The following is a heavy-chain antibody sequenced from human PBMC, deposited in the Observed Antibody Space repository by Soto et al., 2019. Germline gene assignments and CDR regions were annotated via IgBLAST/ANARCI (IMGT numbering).Heavy chain of an antibody. CDR2: IYHGDSYT. D-gene: IGHD3-9*01. V-gene: IGHV5-51*01. J-gene: IGHJ6*02. CDR3: ARAHDILTGYYTDYYYYGMDV. CDR1: GYRFISYW. Sequence: VVPLTAAGGGSGYRFISYWIVWVLQMPGKGLECTGIIYHGDSYTRYSPSFQCQVTISADKSISTAYLQWSSLKASDTAMYYCARAHDILTGYYTDYYYYGMDVWGQGTTVTVYS.